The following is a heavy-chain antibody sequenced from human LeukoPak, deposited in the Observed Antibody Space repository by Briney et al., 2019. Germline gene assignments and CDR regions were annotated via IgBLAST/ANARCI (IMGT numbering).Heavy chain of an antibody. CDR1: GGSISSSSYY. V-gene: IGHV4-39*01. CDR3: ARRIGYIPYYFDY. D-gene: IGHD2-2*02. J-gene: IGHJ4*02. Sequence: NPSETLSLTCTVSGGSISSSSYYWGWIRQPPGKGLEWIGSIYYSGSTYYNPSLKSRVTISVDTSKNQFSLKLSSVTAADTAVYYCARRIGYIPYYFDYWGQGTLVTVSS. CDR2: IYYSGST.